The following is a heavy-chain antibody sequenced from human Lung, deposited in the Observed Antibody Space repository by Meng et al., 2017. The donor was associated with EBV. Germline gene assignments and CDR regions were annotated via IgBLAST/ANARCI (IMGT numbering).Heavy chain of an antibody. Sequence: VQLQQGGAGLLKPSETPSLTCGVSGRSFSSSYWSWSRQPPGKGLEWIGQINYSGITNYNPSLKSRVTISVDTSKNQFSLSLNSVTAADTAVYYCARERDTRWFDPWGRGTLVTVSS. CDR1: GRSFSSSY. D-gene: IGHD5-18*01. CDR2: INYSGIT. CDR3: ARERDTRWFDP. V-gene: IGHV4-34*01. J-gene: IGHJ5*02.